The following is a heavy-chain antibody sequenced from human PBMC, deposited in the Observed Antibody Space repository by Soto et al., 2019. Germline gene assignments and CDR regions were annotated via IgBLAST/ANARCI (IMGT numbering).Heavy chain of an antibody. J-gene: IGHJ4*02. D-gene: IGHD3-9*01. CDR1: GFILSNYA. Sequence: VGSLRLSCTASGFILSNYAMNWVRQAPGKGLEWVSTLSKDGANEHYADSVKGRFTISRDGSKNTLYLQMNSLRAGDTAMYYCAKDPSTGSADYWGQGTQVTVSS. V-gene: IGHV3-23*01. CDR2: LSKDGANE. CDR3: AKDPSTGSADY.